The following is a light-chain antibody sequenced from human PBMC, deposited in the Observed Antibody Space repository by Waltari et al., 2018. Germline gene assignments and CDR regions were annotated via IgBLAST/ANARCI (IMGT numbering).Light chain of an antibody. J-gene: IGKJ2*01. V-gene: IGKV1-39*01. CDR1: QSIGSY. Sequence: DIQMTQSPSSLSASVGDRVPIPCRASQSIGSYLNWYQQKPGKAPELLIYSAASLQSGVPSRFRGSGSGTDFILTISSLQPEDFATYYCQQSYSTPMYTFGQGTKVEIK. CDR3: QQSYSTPMYT. CDR2: SAA.